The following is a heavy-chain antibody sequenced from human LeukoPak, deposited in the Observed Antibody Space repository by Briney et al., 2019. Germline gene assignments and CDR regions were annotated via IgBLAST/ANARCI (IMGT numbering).Heavy chain of an antibody. CDR3: ARTIGSYYPSFDY. CDR2: IYTSAST. CDR1: GGSISSGGYY. V-gene: IGHV4-31*03. D-gene: IGHD1-26*01. Sequence: SQNLSLTCTVSGGSISSGGYYWSWIRQHPGKGLEWIGYIYTSASTNYNPSLKSRVTISVDTSKNQFSLKLSSVTAADTAVYYCARTIGSYYPSFDYWGQGNLVTVPS. J-gene: IGHJ4*02.